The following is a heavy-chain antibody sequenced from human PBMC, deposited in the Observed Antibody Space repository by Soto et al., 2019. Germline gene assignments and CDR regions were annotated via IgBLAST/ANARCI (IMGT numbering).Heavy chain of an antibody. J-gene: IGHJ4*02. CDR1: GFTFSSYA. D-gene: IGHD3-3*01. CDR3: AKARRRGLLYQDFDY. Sequence: HPGGSLRLSCAASGFTFSSYAMSWVRQAPGKGLEWVSTISGSGGVKYYADSVKGRFTISRDSSKNTLYLQMNSLRADDTATYYCAKARRRGLLYQDFDYWGQGTLVTVSS. V-gene: IGHV3-23*01. CDR2: ISGSGGVK.